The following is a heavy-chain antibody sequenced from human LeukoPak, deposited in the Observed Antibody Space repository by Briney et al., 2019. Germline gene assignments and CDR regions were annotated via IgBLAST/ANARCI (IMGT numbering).Heavy chain of an antibody. D-gene: IGHD2-2*01. CDR1: GFTFSSYA. V-gene: IGHV3-30-3*01. J-gene: IGHJ4*02. CDR3: ARDGGPGSVVVPAATGFDY. Sequence: GGSLRLSCAASGFTFSSYAMHWVRQAPGKGLEWVAVISYDGSNKYYADSVKGRFTISRDNSKNTLYLQMNSLRAEDTAVYYCARDGGPGSVVVPAATGFDYWGQGTLVTVSS. CDR2: ISYDGSNK.